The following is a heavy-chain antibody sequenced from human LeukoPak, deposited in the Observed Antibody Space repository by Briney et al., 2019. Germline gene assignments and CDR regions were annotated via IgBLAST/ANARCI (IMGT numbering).Heavy chain of an antibody. CDR1: GGSFSGYY. J-gene: IGHJ4*02. Sequence: PSETLSLTCAVYGGSFSGYYWSWIRQPPGKGLEWIGEINHSGSTNYNPSLKSRVTISVDTSKNQFSLKLSSVTAADTAVYYCARGLPSFIAARNTLDYWGQGTLVTVSS. CDR3: ARGLPSFIAARNTLDY. CDR2: INHSGST. V-gene: IGHV4-34*01. D-gene: IGHD6-6*01.